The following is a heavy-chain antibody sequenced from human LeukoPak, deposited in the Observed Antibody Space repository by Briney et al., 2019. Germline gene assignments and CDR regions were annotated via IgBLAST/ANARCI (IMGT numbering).Heavy chain of an antibody. Sequence: SETLSLTCTVSGYSISSGYYWGWIRQPPGKGLEWMGTIYHSGSTYYNPSLKSRVTISVDTSKNQFSLKLSSVTAADTAVYYCARVTGYMIEDYFDYWGQGTLVTVSS. D-gene: IGHD3-22*01. J-gene: IGHJ4*02. CDR2: IYHSGST. CDR1: GYSISSGYY. V-gene: IGHV4-38-2*02. CDR3: ARVTGYMIEDYFDY.